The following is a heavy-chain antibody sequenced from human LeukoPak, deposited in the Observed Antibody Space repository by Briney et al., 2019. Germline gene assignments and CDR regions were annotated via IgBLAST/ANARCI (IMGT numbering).Heavy chain of an antibody. CDR3: ARDYYGSGSYYYYYGMDV. CDR1: GGSISSGGYY. V-gene: IGHV4-31*03. D-gene: IGHD3-10*01. Sequence: SETLSLTCTVSGGSISSGGYYWRWIRQHPGKGLEWIGYIYYSGSTYYNPSLKSRVTISVDTSKNQFSLKLSSVTAADTAVYYCARDYYGSGSYYYYYGMDVWGQGTTVTVSS. CDR2: IYYSGST. J-gene: IGHJ6*02.